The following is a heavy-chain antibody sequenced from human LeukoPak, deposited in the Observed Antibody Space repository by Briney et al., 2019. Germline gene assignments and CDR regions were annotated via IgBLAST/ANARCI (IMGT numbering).Heavy chain of an antibody. V-gene: IGHV3-48*03. CDR2: ISSSGGAK. CDR1: GFTFNSYE. D-gene: IGHD3-22*01. CDR3: ARRGASASIWLY. J-gene: IGHJ4*02. Sequence: GGSLRLSCAASGFTFNSYEMTWVRQAPGKGLEWISYISSSGGAKYYADSVKGRFTISRDNAKNSLYLQMNSLRAEDTAVYYCARRGASASIWLYWGQGTLVTVSS.